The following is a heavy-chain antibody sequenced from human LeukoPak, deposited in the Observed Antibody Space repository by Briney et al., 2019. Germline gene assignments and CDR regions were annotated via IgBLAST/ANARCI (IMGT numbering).Heavy chain of an antibody. Sequence: PGGSLRLSCAASGFTFSDYGMHWVRQAPGKGLEWVAVIWYDGSDKYYADSVKGRFTLSRDNAKNTLYLQMNSLRAEDTALYYCATGGSGYFLDLWGQGTLVTVSS. CDR1: GFTFSDYG. CDR3: ATGGSGYFLDL. D-gene: IGHD5-12*01. V-gene: IGHV3-33*01. J-gene: IGHJ5*02. CDR2: IWYDGSDK.